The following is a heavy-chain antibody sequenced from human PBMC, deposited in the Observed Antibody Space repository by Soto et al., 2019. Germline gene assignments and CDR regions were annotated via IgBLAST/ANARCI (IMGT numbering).Heavy chain of an antibody. CDR3: ARVLTTVVTPVWWYFDL. CDR1: GGTISSYA. V-gene: IGHV1-69*01. D-gene: IGHD4-17*01. J-gene: IGHJ2*01. Sequence: QVQLVQSGAEVKKPGSSVKVSCKASGGTISSYAISWVRQAPGQGLEWMGGIIPIFGTANYAQKFQGRVTITADESTSTAYMELSSLRSEDTAVYYCARVLTTVVTPVWWYFDLWGRGTLVTVSS. CDR2: IIPIFGTA.